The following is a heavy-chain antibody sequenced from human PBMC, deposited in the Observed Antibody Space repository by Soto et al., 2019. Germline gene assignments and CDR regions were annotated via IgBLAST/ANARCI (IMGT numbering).Heavy chain of an antibody. Sequence: QITLKESGPTVVKPTQTLTLTCTFSGFSLSTSGVGVGWIRQPPGKALEWLALLYWDDDKRYSPSLKTRLTINNDTRRKQVGLTMTNMDPVDPATYYCAFRQEYRGSWVSGWFDPWGQGTLVTVSS. V-gene: IGHV2-5*02. CDR2: LYWDDDK. CDR1: GFSLSTSGVG. D-gene: IGHD1-26*01. CDR3: AFRQEYRGSWVSGWFDP. J-gene: IGHJ5*02.